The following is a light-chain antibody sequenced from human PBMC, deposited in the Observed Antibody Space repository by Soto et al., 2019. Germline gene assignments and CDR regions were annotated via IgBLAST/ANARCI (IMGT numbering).Light chain of an antibody. V-gene: IGKV3-20*01. CDR2: GAS. CDR3: QQYGNSAWT. J-gene: IGKJ1*01. Sequence: EIVLTQSPGTLSLSPGERATLSCRASQSVSNNYLAWYQQKPGQAPRLLIYGASSRATGIPDRFSGSGSGTDFTLTISRLEPEDFAVYYCQQYGNSAWTFGQGTKVYIK. CDR1: QSVSNNY.